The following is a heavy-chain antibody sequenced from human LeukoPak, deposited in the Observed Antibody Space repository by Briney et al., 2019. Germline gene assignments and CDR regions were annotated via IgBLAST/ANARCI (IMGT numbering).Heavy chain of an antibody. V-gene: IGHV1-2*02. Sequence: ASVKVSCKASGYTFTGYYMHWVRQAPGQGLEWMGWINPNSGGTNYAQKLQGRVTMTTDTSTSTAYMELRSLRSDDTAVYYCARRILGIGLASSSWFDPWGQGTLVTVSS. D-gene: IGHD7-27*01. CDR3: ARRILGIGLASSSWFDP. CDR2: INPNSGGT. CDR1: GYTFTGYY. J-gene: IGHJ5*02.